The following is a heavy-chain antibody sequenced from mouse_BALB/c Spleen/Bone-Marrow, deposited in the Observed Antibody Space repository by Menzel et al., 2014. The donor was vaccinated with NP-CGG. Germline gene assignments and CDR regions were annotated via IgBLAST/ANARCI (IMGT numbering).Heavy chain of an antibody. J-gene: IGHJ2*01. Sequence: EVMLVESGGGLVQPGGSRKLSCAASGFTFSSFGMHWVRQAPEKGLEWVAYISSGSSTIYYADTVMGRFTISRDNPKNTLFLQMTSLRSEDTAMYYCVRSGSSSGYFDYWGQGTTLTVPS. V-gene: IGHV5-17*02. CDR2: ISSGSSTI. D-gene: IGHD1-1*01. CDR1: GFTFSSFG. CDR3: VRSGSSSGYFDY.